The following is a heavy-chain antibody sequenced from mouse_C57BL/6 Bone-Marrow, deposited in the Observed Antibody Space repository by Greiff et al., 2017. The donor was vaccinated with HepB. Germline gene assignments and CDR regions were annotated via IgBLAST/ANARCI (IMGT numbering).Heavy chain of an antibody. CDR3: TFITTVVEDYYYAMDY. CDR2: IRLKSDNYAT. J-gene: IGHJ4*01. D-gene: IGHD1-1*01. V-gene: IGHV6-3*01. CDR1: GFTFSNYW. Sequence: EVKVEESGGGLVQPGGSMKLSCVASGFTFSNYWMNWVRQSPEKGLEWVAQIRLKSDNYATHYAESVKGRFTISRDDSKSSVYLQMNNLRAEDTGIYYCTFITTVVEDYYYAMDYWGQGTSVTVSS.